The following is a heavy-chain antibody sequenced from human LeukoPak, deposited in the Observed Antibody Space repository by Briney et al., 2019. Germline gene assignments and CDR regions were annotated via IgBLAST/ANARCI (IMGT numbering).Heavy chain of an antibody. CDR1: GFTFSSYG. V-gene: IGHV3-30*18. D-gene: IGHD6-19*01. CDR2: ISYDGSNK. J-gene: IGHJ5*02. CDR3: AKPEYSSGWYDLNWFDP. Sequence: GRSLRLSCAASGFTFSSYGMHWVRQAPGKGLEWVAVISYDGSNKYYADSVKGRFTISRDNSKNTLYLQMNSLRAEDTAVYYCAKPEYSSGWYDLNWFDPWGQGTLVTVSS.